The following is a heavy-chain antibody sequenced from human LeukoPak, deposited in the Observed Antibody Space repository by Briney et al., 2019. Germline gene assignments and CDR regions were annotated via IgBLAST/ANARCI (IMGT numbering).Heavy chain of an antibody. D-gene: IGHD3-10*01. J-gene: IGHJ4*02. CDR2: INPNSGGT. CDR1: GYTFTGYY. CDR3: ARGAWFGEKNY. V-gene: IGHV1-2*06. Sequence: ASVKVSCKASGYTFTGYYMHWVRQAPGQGLEWMGRINPNSGGTNYAQKFQGRVTRTRDTSISKAYMELSRLRSDDTAVYYCARGAWFGEKNYWGQGTLVTVSS.